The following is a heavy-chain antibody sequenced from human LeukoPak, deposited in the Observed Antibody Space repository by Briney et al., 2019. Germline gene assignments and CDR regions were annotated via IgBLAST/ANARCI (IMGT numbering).Heavy chain of an antibody. CDR1: GFTFSIYE. CDR3: ARVRYGYNPGNDFDF. D-gene: IGHD5-18*01. Sequence: PGGSLRLSCAASGFTFSIYEMNWVRQAPGKGLEWVSYISSSGSTIYYVDSVKGRFAISGDIAKNSLYLHVNSLRAEDRPVYYFARVRYGYNPGNDFDFWGQGTLVTVSS. CDR2: ISSSGSTI. V-gene: IGHV3-48*03. J-gene: IGHJ4*02.